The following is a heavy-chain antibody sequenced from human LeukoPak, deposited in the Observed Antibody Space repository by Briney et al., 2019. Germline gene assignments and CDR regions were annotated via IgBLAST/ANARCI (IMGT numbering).Heavy chain of an antibody. CDR3: ARGGSYSSSLWVDY. J-gene: IGHJ4*02. Sequence: PSETLSLTCTVSGYSISTGYYWSWIRQPPGKGLEWIGSIYHSGSTYYNPSLKSRVTISVDTSKIQFSLKLSSVTAADTAVYYCARGGSYSSSLWVDYWGQGTLVTVSS. D-gene: IGHD6-6*01. CDR1: GYSISTGYY. CDR2: IYHSGST. V-gene: IGHV4-38-2*02.